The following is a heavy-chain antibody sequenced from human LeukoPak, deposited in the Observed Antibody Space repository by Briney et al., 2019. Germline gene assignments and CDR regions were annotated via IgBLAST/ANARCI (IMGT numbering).Heavy chain of an antibody. CDR1: GFTFSNYW. J-gene: IGHJ5*02. CDR2: ISPDGSGT. CDR3: ARDRWFDP. Sequence: GGSLRLSCAASGFTFSNYWMHWVRQAPGKGLVWVSRISPDGSGTNYADSVKGRFTISRDNAKNSLYLQMNSLRAEDTAVYYCARDRWFDPWGQGTLVTVSS. V-gene: IGHV3-74*01.